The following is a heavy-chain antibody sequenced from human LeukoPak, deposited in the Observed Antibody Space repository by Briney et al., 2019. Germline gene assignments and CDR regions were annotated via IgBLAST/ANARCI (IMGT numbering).Heavy chain of an antibody. D-gene: IGHD1/OR15-1a*01. CDR2: IIPIFGTA. V-gene: IGHV1-69*05. CDR3: ARVEQLPTDYYYYYYMDV. J-gene: IGHJ6*03. Sequence: SVKVSCKASGGTFSSYAISWVRQAPGQGLEWMGGIIPIFGTANYAQKFQGRVTITTDESTSTAYMELSSLRSEDTAVYYCARVEQLPTDYYYYYYMDVWGKGTTVTVSS. CDR1: GGTFSSYA.